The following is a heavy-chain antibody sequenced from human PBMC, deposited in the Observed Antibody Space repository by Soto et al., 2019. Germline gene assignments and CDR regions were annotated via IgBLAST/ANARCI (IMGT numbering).Heavy chain of an antibody. Sequence: GGSLRFSCAASGFTFSSYWMHWVRQAPGKGLVWVSRINSDGSSTSYADSVKGRFTISRDNAKNTLYLQMNSLRAEDTAVYYCAILNWNYAYDFDYWGQGTLVTVSS. V-gene: IGHV3-74*01. D-gene: IGHD1-7*01. CDR3: AILNWNYAYDFDY. CDR2: INSDGSST. CDR1: GFTFSSYW. J-gene: IGHJ4*02.